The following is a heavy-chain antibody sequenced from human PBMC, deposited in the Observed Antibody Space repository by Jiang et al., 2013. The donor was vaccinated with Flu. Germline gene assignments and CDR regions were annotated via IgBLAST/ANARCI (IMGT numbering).Heavy chain of an antibody. V-gene: IGHV5-10-1*01. J-gene: IGHJ5*02. CDR1: GYIFTSYW. D-gene: IGHD3-3*01. CDR3: ARHGVFWNGDEVNWFDP. CDR2: IDPSDSES. Sequence: GAEVKKPGESLRISCKGSGYIFTSYWISWVRQMPGKGLEWMGRIDPSDSESNYSPSFQGHVTISVDKSISTVYLQWSSLKVSDTAMYYCARHGVFWNGDEVNWFDPGAREPWSPSPQ.